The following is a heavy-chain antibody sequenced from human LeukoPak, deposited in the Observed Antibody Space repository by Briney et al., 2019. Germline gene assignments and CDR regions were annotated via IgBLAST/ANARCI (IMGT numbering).Heavy chain of an antibody. CDR1: GFTFSSYA. V-gene: IGHV3-23*01. J-gene: IGHJ4*02. CDR2: ISGSGGST. Sequence: GGSLRLSCAASGFTFSSYAMSWVRQAPGKGLEWVSAISGSGGSTYYADSVKGRFTISRDNSKNTLFPQMNSLRPEDTAVYYCARGPDYDILADYFDYWGQGTLVTVSS. D-gene: IGHD3-9*01. CDR3: ARGPDYDILADYFDY.